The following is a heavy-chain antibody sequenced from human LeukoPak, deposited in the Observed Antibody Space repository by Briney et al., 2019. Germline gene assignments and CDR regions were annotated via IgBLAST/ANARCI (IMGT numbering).Heavy chain of an antibody. CDR2: ISGSGSGSST. Sequence: GGSLRLSCAASGFTFSSSAMSWVRQAPGKGLEWVSTISGSGSGSSTYYADSVKGRFTISRDNPKNTLYLQMNSLRAEDTAVYYCAKSGYNRFDYWGQGTLVTVSS. D-gene: IGHD5-24*01. J-gene: IGHJ4*02. CDR1: GFTFSSSA. V-gene: IGHV3-23*01. CDR3: AKSGYNRFDY.